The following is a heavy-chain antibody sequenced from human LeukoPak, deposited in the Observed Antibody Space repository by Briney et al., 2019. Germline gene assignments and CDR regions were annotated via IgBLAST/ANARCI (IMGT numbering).Heavy chain of an antibody. V-gene: IGHV4-59*01. J-gene: IGHJ2*01. CDR1: GGSISSYY. CDR2: ISYSGGT. CDR3: AGHKVHDFGGSDWYFDL. D-gene: IGHD4-23*01. Sequence: PSEALSLTCTVSGGSISSYYWNWIRQPPGKGLEWIGYISYSGGTNYNPSLKSRVTISVDTSKNQFSLKLSSVTAADTAVYYCAGHKVHDFGGSDWYFDLWGRGTLVTVSS.